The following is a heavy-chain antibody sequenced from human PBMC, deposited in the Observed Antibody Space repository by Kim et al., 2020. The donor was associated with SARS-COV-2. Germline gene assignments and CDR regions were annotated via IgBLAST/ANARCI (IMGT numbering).Heavy chain of an antibody. D-gene: IGHD6-13*01. V-gene: IGHV3-48*02. Sequence: GGSLRLSCAASGFTFSSYSMNWVRQAPGKGLEWVSYISSSSSTIYYADSVKGRFTISRDNAKNSLYLQMNSLRDEDTAVYYCARDPSPRYSSSWYYFDYWGQGTLVTVSS. CDR2: ISSSSSTI. CDR1: GFTFSSYS. CDR3: ARDPSPRYSSSWYYFDY. J-gene: IGHJ4*02.